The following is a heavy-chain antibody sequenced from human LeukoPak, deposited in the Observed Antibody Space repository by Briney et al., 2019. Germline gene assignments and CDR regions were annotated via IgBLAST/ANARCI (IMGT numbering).Heavy chain of an antibody. CDR3: ARDEGSLDDYGDY. CDR2: INWNGGST. Sequence: GSLRLSCAASGFTFDDYGMSWVRQAPAKGLEWVSGINWNGGSTGYADSVKGRFTISRDNAKNSLYLQMNSLRAEDTALYYYARDEGSLDDYGDYWGQGTLVTVSS. D-gene: IGHD4/OR15-4a*01. J-gene: IGHJ4*02. CDR1: GFTFDDYG. V-gene: IGHV3-20*04.